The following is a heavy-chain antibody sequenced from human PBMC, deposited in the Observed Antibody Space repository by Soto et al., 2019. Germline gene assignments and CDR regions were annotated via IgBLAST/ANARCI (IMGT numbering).Heavy chain of an antibody. CDR2: IKSKFDGGAT. CDR3: TTDLFPPGGSGDFDY. Sequence: GGSLRLSCAASGFTFSDAWMSWVRQAPGKGLEWVGRIKSKFDGGATDYASPVKGRFTISRDDSKETLNLVMNNLKTEDTAVYFCTTDLFPPGGSGDFDYWGQGTLVTVSS. J-gene: IGHJ4*02. D-gene: IGHD5-12*01. CDR1: GFTFSDAW. V-gene: IGHV3-15*01.